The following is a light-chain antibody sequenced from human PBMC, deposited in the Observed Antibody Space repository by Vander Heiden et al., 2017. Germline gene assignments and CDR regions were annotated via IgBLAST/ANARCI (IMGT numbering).Light chain of an antibody. J-gene: IGLJ2*01. V-gene: IGLV1-40*01. CDR2: VNT. CDR1: SSNIGAGSD. CDR3: QSYDSSLSGRHGV. Sequence: QSVLTQPPSVSGAPGQRVTISCTGSSSNIGAGSDVHWYQQLPGTAPNLLIHVNTNRPSGVPDRFSASKSGTSASLAITGLQAEDEADYYCQSYDSSLSGRHGVCGGGTKLTVL.